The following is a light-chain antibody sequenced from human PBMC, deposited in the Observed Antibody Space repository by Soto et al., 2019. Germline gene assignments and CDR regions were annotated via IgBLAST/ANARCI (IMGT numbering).Light chain of an antibody. J-gene: IGLJ3*02. CDR3: VTWDDSLSAWV. V-gene: IGLV1-47*01. Sequence: QSVLTQPPSASGTPGQRVTISCSGSSSNIGTYYVYWYQHLPGTAPKLLISRNDQRPSGVPDRVSGSKSGTSASLAISGLRSEDEADYYCVTWDDSLSAWVFGGGTKVTVL. CDR2: RND. CDR1: SSNIGTYY.